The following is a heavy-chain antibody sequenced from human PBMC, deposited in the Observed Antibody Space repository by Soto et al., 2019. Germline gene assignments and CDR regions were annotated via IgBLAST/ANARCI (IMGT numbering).Heavy chain of an antibody. Sequence: GESLKISCKGSGYSFTSYWIGWVRQMPGKGLEWMGIIYPGDSDTRYSPPFQGQVTISADKSISTAYLQWSSLKASDTAMYYCARWTAARVPHHYYYGMDVWGQGTTVTVSS. CDR1: GYSFTSYW. D-gene: IGHD5-12*01. CDR2: IYPGDSDT. CDR3: ARWTAARVPHHYYYGMDV. V-gene: IGHV5-51*01. J-gene: IGHJ6*02.